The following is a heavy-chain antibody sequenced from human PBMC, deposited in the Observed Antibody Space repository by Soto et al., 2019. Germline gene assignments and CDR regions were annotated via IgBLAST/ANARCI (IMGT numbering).Heavy chain of an antibody. J-gene: IGHJ6*02. V-gene: IGHV1-2*02. CDR1: GYTFTGYY. CDR2: INPNSGGT. D-gene: IGHD6-6*01. Sequence: ASVKVSCKASGYTFTGYYMHCVRQAPGQGLEWMGWINPNSGGTNYAQKFQGRVTMTRDTSISTAYMELSRLRSDDTAVYYCARLYSSSSVYYYYGMDVWGQGTTVTVSS. CDR3: ARLYSSSSVYYYYGMDV.